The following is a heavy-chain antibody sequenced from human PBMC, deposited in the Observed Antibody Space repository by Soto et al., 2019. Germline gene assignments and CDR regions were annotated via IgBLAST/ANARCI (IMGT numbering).Heavy chain of an antibody. J-gene: IGHJ3*02. CDR3: ARDRGGIAPDAFDI. Sequence: SETLSLTCTVFGGSISSGHYYWSWIRQPPGKGPEWIGYIYHSGNAYYNPSLKSRVFISLDTSKNQFSLKVTSMTAADTAVYYCARDRGGIAPDAFDIWSQGTMVTVSS. CDR1: GGSISSGHYY. V-gene: IGHV4-30-4*01. CDR2: IYHSGNA. D-gene: IGHD2-15*01.